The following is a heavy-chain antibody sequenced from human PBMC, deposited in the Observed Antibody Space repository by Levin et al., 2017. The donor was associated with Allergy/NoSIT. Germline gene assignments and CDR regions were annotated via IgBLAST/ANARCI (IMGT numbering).Heavy chain of an antibody. J-gene: IGHJ4*02. Sequence: GGSLRLSCTASGFTFGDYAMSWFRQAPGKGLEWVGFIRSKAFGGATEYAASVKGRFTISRDDSKSIAYLQMNSLKTEDTAVYYCTRDPRVAGSPNYYFDYWGQGTLVTVSS. V-gene: IGHV3-49*03. D-gene: IGHD6-19*01. CDR2: IRSKAFGGAT. CDR3: TRDPRVAGSPNYYFDY. CDR1: GFTFGDYA.